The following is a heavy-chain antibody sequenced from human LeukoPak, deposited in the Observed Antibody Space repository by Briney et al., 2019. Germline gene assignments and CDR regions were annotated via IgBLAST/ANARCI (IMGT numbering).Heavy chain of an antibody. CDR1: GYTFTGYY. Sequence: GASVKVSFKASGYTFTGYYMHWVRQAPGQGLEYMGRINPISGGTVYAQKFQGRVTMTRDTSITTAYMELTRLRSDDTAVYYCARYCSSTSCYSDYWGQGTLVTVSS. CDR2: INPISGGT. D-gene: IGHD2-2*01. V-gene: IGHV1-2*06. CDR3: ARYCSSTSCYSDY. J-gene: IGHJ4*02.